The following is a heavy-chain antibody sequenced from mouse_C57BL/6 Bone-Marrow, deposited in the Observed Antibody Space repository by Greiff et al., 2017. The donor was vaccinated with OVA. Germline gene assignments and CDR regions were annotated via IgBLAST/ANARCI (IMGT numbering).Heavy chain of an antibody. CDR1: GYTFTDYY. CDR3: SSYDPLLSMDY. V-gene: IGHV1-76*01. J-gene: IGHJ4*01. CDR2: IYPGSGNT. Sequence: VQLQQSGAELVRPGASVKLSCKASGYTFTDYYINWVKQRPGQGLEWIARIYPGSGNTYYNEKFKGKATLTAEKSSSTAYMQLSSLTSEDSAVYFCSSYDPLLSMDYWGQGTSVTVSS. D-gene: IGHD1-1*01.